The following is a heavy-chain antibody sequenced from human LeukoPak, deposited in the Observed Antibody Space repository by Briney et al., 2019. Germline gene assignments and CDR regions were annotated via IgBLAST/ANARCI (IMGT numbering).Heavy chain of an antibody. V-gene: IGHV3-23*01. CDR1: GFTFSSYA. D-gene: IGHD3-10*01. CDR3: AKGRSPKIWFGERHLLFDY. CDR2: ISGSGGST. Sequence: QPGGSLRLSYAASGFTFSSYAMSWVRQAPGKGLEWVSAISGSGGSTYYADSVKGRFTISRDNSKNTLYLQMNSLRAEDTAVYYCAKGRSPKIWFGERHLLFDYWGQGTLVTVSS. J-gene: IGHJ4*02.